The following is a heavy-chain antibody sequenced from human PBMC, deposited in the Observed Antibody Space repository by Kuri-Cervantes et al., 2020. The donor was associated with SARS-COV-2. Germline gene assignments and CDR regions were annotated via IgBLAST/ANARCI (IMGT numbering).Heavy chain of an antibody. V-gene: IGHV4-38-2*01. CDR2: IYHSGST. CDR1: GYSISSGYY. D-gene: IGHD2-15*01. CDR3: ARTDISDRWRGGYYGMDV. J-gene: IGHJ6*02. Sequence: ETLSLTCAVSGYSISSGYYWGWIRQPPGKGLEWIGSIYHSGSTYYNPSLKSRVTISVDTSKNQFSLKLSSVTAADTAVYYCARTDISDRWRGGYYGMDVWGQGTTVTVSS.